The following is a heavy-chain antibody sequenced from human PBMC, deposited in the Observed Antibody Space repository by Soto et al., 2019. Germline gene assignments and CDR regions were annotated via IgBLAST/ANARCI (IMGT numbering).Heavy chain of an antibody. CDR1: GGSVSSGSYY. J-gene: IGHJ4*02. D-gene: IGHD2-15*01. CDR2: IYYSGST. V-gene: IGHV4-61*01. Sequence: QVQLQESGPGLVKPSETLSLTCTVSGGSVSSGSYYWSWIRQPPGKGLEWIGYIYYSGSTNYNPSLQSRVTISVDTSTNQFSLKLSSVTAADTAVYSCASGGYCSGGSCYTFDYWGQGTLVTVSS. CDR3: ASGGYCSGGSCYTFDY.